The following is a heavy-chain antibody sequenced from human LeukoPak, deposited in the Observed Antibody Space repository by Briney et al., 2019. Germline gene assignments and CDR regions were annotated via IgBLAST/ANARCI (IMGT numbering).Heavy chain of an antibody. V-gene: IGHV4-59*01. CDR3: AREATMVRGVSWFDP. D-gene: IGHD3-10*01. CDR2: IYYSGTT. Sequence: SETLSLTCTVSGGSISSYYWSWIRQPPGKGLEWIGYIYYSGTTNYNSSLKSRLTISVDTSKNQFSLKLTSVTAADTAVYYCAREATMVRGVSWFDPWGQGILVTVSS. CDR1: GGSISSYY. J-gene: IGHJ5*02.